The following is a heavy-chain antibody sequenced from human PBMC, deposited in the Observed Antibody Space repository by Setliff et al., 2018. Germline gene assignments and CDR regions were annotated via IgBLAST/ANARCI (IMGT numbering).Heavy chain of an antibody. J-gene: IGHJ6*03. CDR1: GFTFSNYG. CDR2: IWNDGSTK. D-gene: IGHD2-15*01. Sequence: PGGSLRLSCVVSGFTFSNYGMHWVRQAPGKGLEWVALIWNDGSTKFYGDSVKGRFTISRDNSENTLYLQMNSLRAEDTAVYYCAKEGWDIVVVVAAARYYMDVWGKGTTVTVSS. CDR3: AKEGWDIVVVVAAARYYMDV. V-gene: IGHV3-33*06.